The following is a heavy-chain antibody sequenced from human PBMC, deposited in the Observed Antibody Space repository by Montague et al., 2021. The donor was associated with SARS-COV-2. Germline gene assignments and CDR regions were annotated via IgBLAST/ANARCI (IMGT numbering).Heavy chain of an antibody. CDR3: AREALPPGSFDY. Sequence: SLRLSCAASGFNVSSNYMSWVRQAPGKGLEWVSVIYSGGSTYYADSGKGRFTISRDNSKNTLYLQLNSLRAEDTAVYYCAREALPPGSFDYWGQGTLVTVSS. CDR1: GFNVSSNY. CDR2: IYSGGST. J-gene: IGHJ4*02. V-gene: IGHV3-53*01. D-gene: IGHD1-14*01.